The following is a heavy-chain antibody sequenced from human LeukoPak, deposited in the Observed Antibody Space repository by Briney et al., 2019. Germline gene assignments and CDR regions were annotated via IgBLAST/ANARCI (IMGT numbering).Heavy chain of an antibody. J-gene: IGHJ5*02. CDR3: ARDYSVYGDYGWFDP. Sequence: SVKVSCKASGGTFSSYAISWVRQAPGQGLEWMGRIIPILGIANYAQKFQGRVTITADKSTSTAYMELSSLRSEDTAVYYCARDYSVYGDYGWFDPWGQGTLVTVSS. D-gene: IGHD4-17*01. CDR1: GGTFSSYA. CDR2: IIPILGIA. V-gene: IGHV1-69*04.